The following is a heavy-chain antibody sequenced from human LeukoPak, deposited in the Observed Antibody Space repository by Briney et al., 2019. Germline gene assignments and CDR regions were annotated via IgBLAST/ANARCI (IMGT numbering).Heavy chain of an antibody. CDR3: AGRTAATTRPFDY. V-gene: IGHV4-59*01. J-gene: IGHJ4*02. Sequence: SETLSLTCSVSGVSIDSYHWSWIRQPPGKGLEWIGYFYYTGSTNYSPSFEGRVTISDDTSKNQISLRLTSVTAADTAVYYCAGRTAATTRPFDYWGQGTLVTVSS. CDR2: FYYTGST. CDR1: GVSIDSYH. D-gene: IGHD2-21*02.